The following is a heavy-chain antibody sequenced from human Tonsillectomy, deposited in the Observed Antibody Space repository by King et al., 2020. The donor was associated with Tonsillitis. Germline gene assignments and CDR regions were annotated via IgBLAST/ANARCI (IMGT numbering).Heavy chain of an antibody. Sequence: QLQESGPGLVKPSETLSLTCTVSGGSISSSSYYWGWIRQPPGKGLEWIGTIFNSGNTYYSPSLRSRVTISVDTSKNQFSLKLNSVTAADTAVYYWARNYYDFWSGSQAPCDYWGQGTLVTVSS. V-gene: IGHV4-39*01. D-gene: IGHD3-3*01. J-gene: IGHJ4*02. CDR3: ARNYYDFWSGSQAPCDY. CDR2: IFNSGNT. CDR1: GGSISSSSYY.